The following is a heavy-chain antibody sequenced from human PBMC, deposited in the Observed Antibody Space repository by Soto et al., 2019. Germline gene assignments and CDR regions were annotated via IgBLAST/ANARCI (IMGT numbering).Heavy chain of an antibody. Sequence: EVQLLESGGGLVQPGGSLRLSCAASGFTFSSYAMSWVRQAPGKGLEWVSAISGSGGSTYYADSVKGRFTISRDNSKNTLYLQMNSLRAEDTAVYYCAKDVEISGYDLLLFDYWGQGTLVTVSS. CDR2: ISGSGGST. D-gene: IGHD5-12*01. CDR1: GFTFSSYA. V-gene: IGHV3-23*01. J-gene: IGHJ4*02. CDR3: AKDVEISGYDLLLFDY.